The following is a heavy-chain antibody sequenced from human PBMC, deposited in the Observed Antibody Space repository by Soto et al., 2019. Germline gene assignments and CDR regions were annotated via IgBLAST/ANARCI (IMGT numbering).Heavy chain of an antibody. CDR2: ISSSSSNI. D-gene: IGHD1-26*01. CDR1: GFTFSSYS. J-gene: IGHJ4*02. CDR3: AKRLGVGATYDY. V-gene: IGHV3-48*02. Sequence: EVQLVESGGGLVQPGGSLRLSCAASGFTFSSYSMNWVRQAPGKGLEWVSYISSSSSNIYYADSVKGRFTISRDNAKNSLYLQMNSLTDEDTAVYYCAKRLGVGATYDYWGQGTLVTISS.